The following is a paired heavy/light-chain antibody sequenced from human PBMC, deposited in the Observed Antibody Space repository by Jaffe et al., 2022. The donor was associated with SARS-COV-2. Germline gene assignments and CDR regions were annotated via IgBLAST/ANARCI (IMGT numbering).Heavy chain of an antibody. CDR3: THKYCSGGSCYYTFDF. CDR1: GFSLSTSGVG. Sequence: QITLKESGPTLVKPTQTLTLTCTFSGFSLSTSGVGVGWIRQPPGKALEWLALIYWNDDKRYSPSLKSRLTITKDTSKNQVVLTMTNMDPVDTATYYCTHKYCSGGSCYYTFDFWGQGTLVTVSS. J-gene: IGHJ4*02. CDR2: IYWNDDK. D-gene: IGHD2-15*01. V-gene: IGHV2-5*01.
Light chain of an antibody. Sequence: QSALTQPASVSGSPGQSITISCTGTSSDLGSYNYVSWYQQHPGKAPKLMIYDVSYRPSGVSNRFSGSKSGNTASLTISGLQADDEADYYCSSYTSTNWVFGGGTKLTVL. J-gene: IGLJ3*02. CDR2: DVS. V-gene: IGLV2-14*01. CDR1: SSDLGSYNY. CDR3: SSYTSTNWV.